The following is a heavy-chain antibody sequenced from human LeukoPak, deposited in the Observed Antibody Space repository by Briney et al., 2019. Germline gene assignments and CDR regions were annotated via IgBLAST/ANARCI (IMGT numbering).Heavy chain of an antibody. V-gene: IGHV3-7*01. CDR3: ARASSGYEDGFDY. CDR2: IKQDGSEK. D-gene: IGHD5-12*01. Sequence: GGSLRLSCAASGFTFSTYGMHWVRQAPGKGLEWVANIKQDGSEKYYVDSVKGRFTISRDNAKNSLYLQMNSLRAEDTAVYYCARASSGYEDGFDYWGQGTLVTVSS. CDR1: GFTFSTYG. J-gene: IGHJ4*02.